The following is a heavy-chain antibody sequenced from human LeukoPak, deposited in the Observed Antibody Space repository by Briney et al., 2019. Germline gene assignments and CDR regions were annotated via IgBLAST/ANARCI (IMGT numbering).Heavy chain of an antibody. CDR1: GYTFTSYG. V-gene: IGHV1-18*01. CDR2: ISAYNGNT. J-gene: IGHJ4*02. Sequence: GASVKVSCKASGYTFTSYGISWVRQAPGQGLEWMGWISAYNGNTNYAQKLQGRVTMTPDTSTSTAYMELGSLRSDDTAVYYCARAPYYDYVWGSPTPIDYWGQGTLVTVSS. D-gene: IGHD3-16*01. CDR3: ARAPYYDYVWGSPTPIDY.